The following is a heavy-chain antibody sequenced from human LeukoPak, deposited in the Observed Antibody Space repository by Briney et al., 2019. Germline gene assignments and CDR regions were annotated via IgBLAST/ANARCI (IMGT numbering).Heavy chain of an antibody. J-gene: IGHJ6*03. V-gene: IGHV3-48*01. CDR1: GFTFNSYS. CDR2: ISSSSSII. Sequence: PGGSLRLSCAASGFTFNSYSMNWVRQAPGKGLEWVSSISSSSSIIYYADSVKGRFTISRDNAKNSLYLQMNSLRAEDTAVYYCARDRDYYDSGNYMDVWGKGTTVTVSS. CDR3: ARDRDYYDSGNYMDV. D-gene: IGHD3-22*01.